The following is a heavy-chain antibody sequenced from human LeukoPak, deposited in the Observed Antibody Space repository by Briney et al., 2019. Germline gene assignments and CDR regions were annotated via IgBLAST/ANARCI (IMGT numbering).Heavy chain of an antibody. CDR3: TRPTVATNS. Sequence: GGSLKLSCEAYGFTFNGSAIHWVRQASGKGLEWIGRIRSKGDNHATAYAASVEGRFTISRNDSTNTAYLQMNRLTTDDTGMYYCTRPTVATNSWGQGTLVTVSS. D-gene: IGHD4-17*01. J-gene: IGHJ4*02. CDR2: IRSKGDNHAT. V-gene: IGHV3-73*01. CDR1: GFTFNGSA.